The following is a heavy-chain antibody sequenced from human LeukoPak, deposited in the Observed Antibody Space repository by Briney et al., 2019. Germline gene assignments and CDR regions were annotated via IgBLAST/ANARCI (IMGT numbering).Heavy chain of an antibody. J-gene: IGHJ6*03. CDR2: LYPGVST. D-gene: IGHD3-22*01. Sequence: SETLSLTCTVSSGPIYSYYWSWIRQTAGKGLEWIGRLYPGVSTNYNPSLKSRVTMSVDTSRNQFALELRDMTAADTAVYYCARLKFYDSTGYSPGHYMDVWGKGTTVTVSS. V-gene: IGHV4-4*07. CDR3: ARLKFYDSTGYSPGHYMDV. CDR1: SGPIYSYY.